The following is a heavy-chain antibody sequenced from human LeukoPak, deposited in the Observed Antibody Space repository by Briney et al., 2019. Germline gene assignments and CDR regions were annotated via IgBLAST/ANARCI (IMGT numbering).Heavy chain of an antibody. J-gene: IGHJ4*02. V-gene: IGHV4-31*03. Sequence: SETLSLTCTVSGGSISSGGYFWSWIRQHPGKGLEWIGFIYYSGSTCYNPSFKSRVTISVETSKNQFSLRLSSVTAADMAVYYCARAPYDSSGPFDYWGQGTLVTVSS. CDR1: GGSISSGGYF. D-gene: IGHD3-22*01. CDR2: IYYSGST. CDR3: ARAPYDSSGPFDY.